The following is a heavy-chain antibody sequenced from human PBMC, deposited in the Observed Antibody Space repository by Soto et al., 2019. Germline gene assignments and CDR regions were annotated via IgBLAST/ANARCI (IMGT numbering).Heavy chain of an antibody. V-gene: IGHV4-30-4*01. Sequence: QVQLQESGPGLVKPSQTLSLTCTVSGACISGGDYYWTWIRQPPGKGLEWIGSIYYTGNTYSNPSLESRLSISVDPSNNQFALRLTSVTAPDTAIYYCARATYDSSTYYLDYWGQGTLVTVSS. D-gene: IGHD3-22*01. CDR1: GACISGGDYY. CDR3: ARATYDSSTYYLDY. CDR2: IYYTGNT. J-gene: IGHJ4*02.